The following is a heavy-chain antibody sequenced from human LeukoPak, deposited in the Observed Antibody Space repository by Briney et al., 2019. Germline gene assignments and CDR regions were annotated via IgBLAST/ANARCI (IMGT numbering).Heavy chain of an antibody. V-gene: IGHV1-69*04. J-gene: IGHJ4*02. Sequence: ASVKVSCKASGGTFSSYTISWVRQAPGQGLEWMGRIIPILGIANYAQKFQGRVTITADKSTSTSDMELSSLRSEDTAVYYCARDLGSESILWGFDYWGQGTLVTVSS. CDR2: IIPILGIA. D-gene: IGHD3-16*01. CDR3: ARDLGSESILWGFDY. CDR1: GGTFSSYT.